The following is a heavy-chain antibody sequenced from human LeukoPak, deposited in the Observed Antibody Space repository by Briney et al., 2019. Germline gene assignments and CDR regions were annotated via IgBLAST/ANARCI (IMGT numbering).Heavy chain of an antibody. CDR1: GVSISSYY. D-gene: IGHD3-9*01. CDR3: AACPYYDMLGGFDL. CDR2: IYYSGST. Sequence: SETLSLTCTVSGVSISSYYWSWIRQPPGKGLEWIGYIYYSGSTNYNPSLKSRVTISVDTSKNQFSLKLSSVTAADTAVYYCAACPYYDMLGGFDLWGRGTLVTVSS. V-gene: IGHV4-59*12. J-gene: IGHJ2*01.